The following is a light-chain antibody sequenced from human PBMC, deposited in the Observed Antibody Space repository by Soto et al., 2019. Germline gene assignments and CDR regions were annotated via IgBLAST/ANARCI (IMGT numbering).Light chain of an antibody. V-gene: IGLV2-14*03. CDR2: DVN. Sequence: GQSITISCTVTSSDVGGYNFVSWYQQHPGKVPKLMIFDVNRRPSGVSDRFSGSKSGNTASLTISGLKAEDEGDYYCCSYTSSSTHVFGSGTKLTVL. CDR3: CSYTSSSTHV. CDR1: SSDVGGYNF. J-gene: IGLJ1*01.